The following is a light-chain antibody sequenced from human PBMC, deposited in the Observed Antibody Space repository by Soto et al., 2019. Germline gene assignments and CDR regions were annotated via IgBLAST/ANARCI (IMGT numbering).Light chain of an antibody. CDR2: AAS. CDR1: QSVSSKF. Sequence: EIVVTQSRATLSVCAGERGALXWRASQSVSSKFLAWYQQKPGQAPRLLIYAASNRATGIPDRFSGSGSGKDFTPTISRLEPEDFAVYYCQQSGRSPPTFGQGTKVDIK. V-gene: IGKV3-20*01. CDR3: QQSGRSPPT. J-gene: IGKJ1*01.